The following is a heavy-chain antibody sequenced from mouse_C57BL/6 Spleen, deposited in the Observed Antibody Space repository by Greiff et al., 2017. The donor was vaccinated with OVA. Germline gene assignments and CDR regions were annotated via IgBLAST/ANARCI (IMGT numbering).Heavy chain of an antibody. D-gene: IGHD2-14*01. V-gene: IGHV5-9*01. CDR2: ISGGGGNT. J-gene: IGHJ4*01. CDR3: ARQTYRGAMDY. CDR1: GFTFSSYT. Sequence: EVKVVESGGGLVKPGGSLKLSCAASGFTFSSYTMSWVRQTPEKRLEWVATISGGGGNTYYPDSVKGRFTISRDNAKNTLYLQMSRLRSEDTALYYCARQTYRGAMDYWGQGTSVTVSS.